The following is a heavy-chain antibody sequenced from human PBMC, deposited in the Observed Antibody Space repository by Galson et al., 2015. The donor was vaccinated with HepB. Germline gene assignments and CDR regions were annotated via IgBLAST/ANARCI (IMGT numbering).Heavy chain of an antibody. CDR1: GYTFTSYA. CDR3: ARAEGGDIVVVPAAIKN. D-gene: IGHD2-2*01. J-gene: IGHJ4*02. CDR2: INAGNGNT. Sequence: SVKVSCKASGYTFTSYAMHWVRQAPGQRLEWMGWINAGNGNTKYSQKFQGRVTITRDTSASTAYMELSSLRSEDTAVYYCARAEGGDIVVVPAAIKNWGQGTLVTVSS. V-gene: IGHV1-3*01.